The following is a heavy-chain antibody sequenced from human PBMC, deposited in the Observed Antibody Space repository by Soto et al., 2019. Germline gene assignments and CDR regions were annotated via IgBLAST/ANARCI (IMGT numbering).Heavy chain of an antibody. Sequence: ASVKVSCKASGYTFTGYYMHWVRQAPGQGREWMGWINPNSGGTNYAQKFQGWVTKTRDTSISTAYMELSRLRTDDTAVYYCARAYRYSYGLGYYYYGMDVWGQGTTVTVSS. CDR2: INPNSGGT. J-gene: IGHJ6*02. CDR3: ARAYRYSYGLGYYYYGMDV. D-gene: IGHD5-18*01. V-gene: IGHV1-2*04. CDR1: GYTFTGYY.